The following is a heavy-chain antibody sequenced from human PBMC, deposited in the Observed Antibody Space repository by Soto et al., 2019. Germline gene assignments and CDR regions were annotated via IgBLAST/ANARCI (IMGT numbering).Heavy chain of an antibody. CDR1: GYTFTTYD. CDR3: ARSSLGV. D-gene: IGHD7-27*01. Sequence: QVQLVQSGAEVKKPGAPVKVSCKASGYTFTTYDINWLRQATGQGLEWMGWMNPNSGNTGYAQEFQGRVTMTRDTSISTAYMQLSGLRFEDTAIYYCARSSLGVWGQGTTVTVSS. CDR2: MNPNSGNT. V-gene: IGHV1-8*01. J-gene: IGHJ6*02.